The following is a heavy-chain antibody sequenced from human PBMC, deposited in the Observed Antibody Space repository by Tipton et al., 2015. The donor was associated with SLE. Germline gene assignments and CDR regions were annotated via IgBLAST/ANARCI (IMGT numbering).Heavy chain of an antibody. CDR3: ARDYDTLTGSGGFDI. CDR2: VYNSGST. J-gene: IGHJ3*02. D-gene: IGHD3-9*01. V-gene: IGHV4-59*01. Sequence: LRLSCAASGFTFSSSWMSWIRQPPGKGLEWIGYVYNSGSTKYNPSLKSRLTISIDTSKNQFSLRLNSVTAADTAVYYCARDYDTLTGSGGFDIWGQGTKVTVSS. CDR1: GFTFSSSW.